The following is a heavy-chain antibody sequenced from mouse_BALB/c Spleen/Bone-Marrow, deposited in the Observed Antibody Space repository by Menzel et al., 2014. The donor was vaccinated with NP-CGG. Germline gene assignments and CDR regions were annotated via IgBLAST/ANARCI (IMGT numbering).Heavy chain of an antibody. CDR3: ARIWAYYAMDY. V-gene: IGHV5-6-3*01. D-gene: IGHD4-1*01. Sequence: EVKLEESGGGLVQPGGSLKLSCAASGFTFSSYGISWVRLTPDKRLELVATINSNGGSTYYPDSVKGRFTISRDNAKNTLYLQMSSLKSEDTAMYYCARIWAYYAMDYWGQGTSVTVSS. CDR1: GFTFSSYG. CDR2: INSNGGST. J-gene: IGHJ4*01.